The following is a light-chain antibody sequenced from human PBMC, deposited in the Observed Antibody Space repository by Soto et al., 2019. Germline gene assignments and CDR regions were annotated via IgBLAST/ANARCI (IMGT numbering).Light chain of an antibody. CDR1: QSVSSN. CDR3: HQYNNWPPWT. CDR2: GAS. J-gene: IGKJ1*01. Sequence: EIVMTQSPATLSVSPGERATLSCRASQSVSSNLAWLQQKPGQAPRLLIYGASTRATGIPARFGGSGSGTEFTLTISSLQSEDFVVYYCHQYNNWPPWTFGQGTKVEIK. V-gene: IGKV3-15*01.